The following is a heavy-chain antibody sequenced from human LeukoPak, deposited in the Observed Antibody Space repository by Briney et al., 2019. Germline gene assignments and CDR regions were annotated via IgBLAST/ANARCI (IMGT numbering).Heavy chain of an antibody. CDR1: GFTFSSYA. CDR2: VSASGRRT. V-gene: IGHV3-23*01. D-gene: IGHD6-19*01. CDR3: AKEAAVEGTPLYDY. Sequence: PGGSLRLSCAASGFTFSSYAMSWVRQAPGKGLEWVSGVSASGRRTYYADSVKGRFTMSRDNSKNTLYLQMNSLRAEDTAIYYCAKEAAVEGTPLYDYWGQGTLVTVSS. J-gene: IGHJ4*02.